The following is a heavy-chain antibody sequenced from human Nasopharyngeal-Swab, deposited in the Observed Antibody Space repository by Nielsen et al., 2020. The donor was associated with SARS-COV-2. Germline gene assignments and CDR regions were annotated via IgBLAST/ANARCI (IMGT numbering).Heavy chain of an antibody. J-gene: IGHJ6*02. V-gene: IGHV1-46*02. CDR2: IHPGSGGT. CDR3: ARRGRCSGSSCDMDV. Sequence: ASVKVSCKASGYTFNNYYIHWVRQAPGQGLEWTGMIHPGSGGTTYAQKFQGRVTMTRDTSTSTVFMDLSSLRSEDTAVYYCARRGRCSGSSCDMDVWGQGTTVTVSS. CDR1: GYTFNNYY. D-gene: IGHD2-2*01.